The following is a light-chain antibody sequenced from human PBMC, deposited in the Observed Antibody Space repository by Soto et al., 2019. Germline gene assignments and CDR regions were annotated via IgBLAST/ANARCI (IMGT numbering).Light chain of an antibody. J-gene: IGLJ1*01. CDR1: SSNLGAPYD. V-gene: IGLV1-40*01. CDR3: QSYDSSLSGYG. Sequence: QSVLTQPPSVSGAPGQTVIISCSGSSSNLGAPYDVNWIRRLPGTVPRLLIYGTNNRPSGVPDPFSGSKSGPSASLAITGPQAEDEADYYCQSYDSSLSGYGFGTGTTATVL. CDR2: GTN.